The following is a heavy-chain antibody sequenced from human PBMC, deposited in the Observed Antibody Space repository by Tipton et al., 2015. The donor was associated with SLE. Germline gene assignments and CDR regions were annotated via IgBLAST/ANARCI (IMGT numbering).Heavy chain of an antibody. Sequence: TLSLTCTVSGGSITNHYWNWIRQPPGKGLEWIGYIHYSGTTHDNPSLKSRLTMSVDTSRDQFSLTLNSVTAADTGIYYCARGREWNWSPYYMDVWGKGTTVTVSS. D-gene: IGHD1-1*01. CDR1: GGSITNHY. V-gene: IGHV4-59*11. CDR3: ARGREWNWSPYYMDV. CDR2: IHYSGTT. J-gene: IGHJ6*03.